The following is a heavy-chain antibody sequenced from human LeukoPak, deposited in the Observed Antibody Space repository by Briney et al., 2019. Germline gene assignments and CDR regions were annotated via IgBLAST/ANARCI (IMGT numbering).Heavy chain of an antibody. D-gene: IGHD6-13*01. CDR3: ARDYSSSWFLYYYGMDV. CDR1: GFTFSSYG. V-gene: IGHV3-33*01. CDR2: IWYDGSNK. Sequence: GGSLRLFCAASGFTFSSYGMHWVRQAPGKGLEWVAVIWYDGSNKYYADSVKGRFTISRDNSKNTLYLQMNSLRAEDTAVYYCARDYSSSWFLYYYGMDVWGQGTTVTVSS. J-gene: IGHJ6*02.